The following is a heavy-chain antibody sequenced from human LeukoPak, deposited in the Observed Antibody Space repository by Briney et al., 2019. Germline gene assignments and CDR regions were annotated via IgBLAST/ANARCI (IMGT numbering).Heavy chain of an antibody. CDR2: IYPGDSDT. CDR1: GYSFTSYW. CDR3: ARHYYGSGSYYKTDPNKSLNWFDP. V-gene: IGHV5-51*01. D-gene: IGHD3-10*01. Sequence: PGESLKISCKGSGYSFTSYWIGWVRQMPGKGLEWMGIIYPGDSDTRYSPSFQGQVTISADKSISTAYLQWSSLKASDTAMYYCARHYYGSGSYYKTDPNKSLNWFDPWGQGTLVTVSS. J-gene: IGHJ5*02.